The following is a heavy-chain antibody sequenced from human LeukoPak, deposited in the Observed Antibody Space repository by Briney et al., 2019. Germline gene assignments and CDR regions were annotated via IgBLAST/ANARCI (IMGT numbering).Heavy chain of an antibody. CDR1: GYTFSTYA. J-gene: IGHJ4*02. CDR2: INTNTGNP. CDR3: ARRTAVAGNDY. V-gene: IGHV7-4-1*02. D-gene: IGHD6-19*01. Sequence: ASVKVSCKASGYTFSTYAMNWMRQAPGQGLEWMGWINTNTGNPTYAQGFTGRFLFSLDTSVSTAYLQISSLKAEDTAVYYCARRTAVAGNDYWGQGTLVTVSS.